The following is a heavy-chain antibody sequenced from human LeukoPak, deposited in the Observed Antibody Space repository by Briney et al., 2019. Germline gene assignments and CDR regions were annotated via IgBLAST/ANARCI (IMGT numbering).Heavy chain of an antibody. D-gene: IGHD3-22*01. CDR2: TNTDGNTR. Sequence: GGSLRLSYATSGFTFSTSWMHWVRQAPGKGLVWVSRTNTDGNTRDYADSVKGRFTISRDNAKNTLYLLMNSLRAEDTAVYYCVRDMGYYDKVWGQGTLVTVSS. J-gene: IGHJ4*02. CDR1: GFTFSTSW. V-gene: IGHV3-74*01. CDR3: VRDMGYYDKV.